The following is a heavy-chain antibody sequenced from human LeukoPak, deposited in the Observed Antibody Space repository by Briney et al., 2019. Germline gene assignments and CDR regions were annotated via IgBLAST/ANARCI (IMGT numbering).Heavy chain of an antibody. D-gene: IGHD3-22*01. V-gene: IGHV3-48*04. CDR2: ISSSGSTI. CDR1: GFTFSSYA. Sequence: GGSLRLSCAASGFTFSSYAMNWVRQAPGKGLEWVSYISSSGSTIYYADSVKGRFTISKDNAKNSLYLQMNSLRAEDTAVYYCAREKYYYDTTYYYVKYFDYWGQGTLVTVSS. J-gene: IGHJ4*02. CDR3: AREKYYYDTTYYYVKYFDY.